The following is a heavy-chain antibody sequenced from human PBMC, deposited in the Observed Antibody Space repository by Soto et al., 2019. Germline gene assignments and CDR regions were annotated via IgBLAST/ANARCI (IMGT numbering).Heavy chain of an antibody. D-gene: IGHD3-22*01. Sequence: PGGSLRLSCAASGFTVSSNYMSWVRQAPGKGLEWVSVIYSGGSTYYADSVKGRFTISRDNSKNTLYLQMNSLRAEDTAVYYCARERPDYYDSSGYPAGGAFDIWGQGTMVTVSS. CDR1: GFTVSSNY. CDR3: ARERPDYYDSSGYPAGGAFDI. CDR2: IYSGGST. V-gene: IGHV3-53*01. J-gene: IGHJ3*02.